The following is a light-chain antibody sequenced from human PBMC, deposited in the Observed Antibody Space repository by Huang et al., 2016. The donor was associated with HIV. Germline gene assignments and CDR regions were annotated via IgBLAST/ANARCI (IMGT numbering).Light chain of an antibody. CDR2: GAS. Sequence: EIVITQSPATLSVSPGERATLSCRASQSVSSNLAWYQQKPGQAPRLLIYGASTRATGIPARFSGSGSGTELTLTISGLQSEDFAVYYCQQYNNWPRTFGQGTKVEIQ. J-gene: IGKJ1*01. CDR1: QSVSSN. V-gene: IGKV3-15*01. CDR3: QQYNNWPRT.